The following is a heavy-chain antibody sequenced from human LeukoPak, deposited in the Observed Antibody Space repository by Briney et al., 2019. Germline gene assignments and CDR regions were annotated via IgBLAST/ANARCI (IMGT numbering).Heavy chain of an antibody. V-gene: IGHV3-21*01. D-gene: IGHD3-16*01. Sequence: PGGSLRLSCAASGFTFITYEMNWVRQAPGKGLEWVSSISSSSSYIYYADSVKSRFTISRDNAKNSLYLQMNSLRAEDTAVYYCARAMGDPAFQHWGQGTLVTVSS. CDR3: ARAMGDPAFQH. CDR1: GFTFITYE. J-gene: IGHJ1*01. CDR2: ISSSSSYI.